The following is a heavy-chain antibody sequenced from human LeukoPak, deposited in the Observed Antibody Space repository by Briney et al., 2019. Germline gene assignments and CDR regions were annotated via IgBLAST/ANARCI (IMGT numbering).Heavy chain of an antibody. J-gene: IGHJ3*02. CDR1: GGSISSYY. Sequence: SETLSLTCTVSGGSISSYYWGWIRQPPGKGLEWIGYIYYSGSTNYNPSLKSRVTISVDTSKNQFSLKLSSVTAADTGVYYCARLTLYYYDSTDAFDIWGQGTMVTVSS. D-gene: IGHD3-22*01. CDR3: ARLTLYYYDSTDAFDI. V-gene: IGHV4-59*08. CDR2: IYYSGST.